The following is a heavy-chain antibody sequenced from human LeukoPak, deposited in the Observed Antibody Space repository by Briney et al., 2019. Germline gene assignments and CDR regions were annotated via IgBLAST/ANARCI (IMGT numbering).Heavy chain of an antibody. CDR2: IIPIFGTA. CDR3: ARETGTTGGAFDI. J-gene: IGHJ3*02. V-gene: IGHV1-69*05. CDR1: GGTFSSYA. D-gene: IGHD1-1*01. Sequence: SVKVSCKASGGTFSSYAISWVRQAPGQGLEWMGGIIPIFGTANYAQKFQGRVTITTDESTSTAYTELSSLRSEDTAVYYCARETGTTGGAFDIRGQGTMVTVSS.